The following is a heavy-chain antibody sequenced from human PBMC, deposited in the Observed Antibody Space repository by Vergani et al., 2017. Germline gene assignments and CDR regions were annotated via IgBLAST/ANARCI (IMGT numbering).Heavy chain of an antibody. V-gene: IGHV3-30*18. CDR3: AKVARGYDYSLYRYFDL. CDR2: ISYDGTNK. J-gene: IGHJ2*01. Sequence: QVQLVESGGGVVQPGRSLRLSCAASGFTFSSYGMHWVRQAPGKGLEWVAVISYDGTNKYYADFVKGRFTISRDNSKNTLYLQMNSLRAEDTAVYYCAKVARGYDYSLYRYFDLWGRGTLVTVSS. D-gene: IGHD5-12*01. CDR1: GFTFSSYG.